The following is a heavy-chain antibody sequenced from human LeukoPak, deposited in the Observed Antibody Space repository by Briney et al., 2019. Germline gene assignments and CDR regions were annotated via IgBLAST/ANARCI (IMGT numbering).Heavy chain of an antibody. J-gene: IGHJ4*02. Sequence: SETLCLTCAVYGGSFSGYYWSWIRQPPGKGLEWIGEINRSGANYNPSLESRVTMSMDTSQNQFSLRLSSVTAADTAVYYCARFKIWRGGDFWGQGTLVTVSS. CDR3: ARFKIWRGGDF. D-gene: IGHD3-10*01. CDR1: GGSFSGYY. CDR2: INRSGA. V-gene: IGHV4-34*01.